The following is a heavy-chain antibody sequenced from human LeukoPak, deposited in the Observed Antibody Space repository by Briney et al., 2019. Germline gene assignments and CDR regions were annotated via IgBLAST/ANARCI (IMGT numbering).Heavy chain of an antibody. CDR1: GFTFRDFS. CDR3: AKGNNNISYNLDY. CDR2: ISGDGGVT. D-gene: IGHD1-1*01. Sequence: PGGSLRLSCAASGFTFRDFSMHWVRQVAGKGLEWVSLISGDGGVTHYGDSVRGRFTISRDNSKNSLYLQMSSLRVEDTALYYCAKGNNNISYNLDYWGQGTLVTVSS. V-gene: IGHV3-43*02. J-gene: IGHJ4*02.